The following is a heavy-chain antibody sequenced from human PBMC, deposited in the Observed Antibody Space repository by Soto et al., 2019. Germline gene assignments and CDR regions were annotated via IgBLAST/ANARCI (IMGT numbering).Heavy chain of an antibody. CDR3: ARHQVGFDWLLYPDRPYYYYYYMDV. Sequence: SETLSLTCTVSGGSISSSSYYWGWIRQPPGKGLEWIGSIYYSGSTYYNPSLKSRVTISVDTSKNQFSLKLSSVTAAETAVYYCARHQVGFDWLLYPDRPYYYYYYMDVWGKGTTVTVSS. V-gene: IGHV4-39*01. J-gene: IGHJ6*03. CDR2: IYYSGST. D-gene: IGHD3-9*01. CDR1: GGSISSSSYY.